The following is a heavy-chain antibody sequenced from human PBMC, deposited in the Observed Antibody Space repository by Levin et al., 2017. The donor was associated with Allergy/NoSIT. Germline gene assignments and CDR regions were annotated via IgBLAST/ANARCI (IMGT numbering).Heavy chain of an antibody. CDR3: ARRWIQLWLSGPTYWYFDL. CDR1: GGSFSGYY. CDR2: INHSGST. D-gene: IGHD5-18*01. Sequence: SETLSLTCAVYGGSFSGYYWSWIRQPPGKGLEWIGEINHSGSTNYNPSLKSRVTISVDTSKNQFSLKLSSVTAADTAVYYCARRWIQLWLSGPTYWYFDLWGRGTLVTVSS. V-gene: IGHV4-34*01. J-gene: IGHJ2*01.